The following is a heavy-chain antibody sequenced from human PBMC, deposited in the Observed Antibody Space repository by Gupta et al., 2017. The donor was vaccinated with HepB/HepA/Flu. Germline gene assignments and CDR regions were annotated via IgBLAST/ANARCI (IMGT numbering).Heavy chain of an antibody. V-gene: IGHV4-34*01. Sequence: QVQLQQWGAGLLKPSETLSLTCAVYGGSFSGYYWSWIRQPPGTGLGWIGEINHSGSTNYNPSLKSRVTISVDTSKNQFSLKLSSVTAADTAVYYCARGRGYCSSTSCYTGYYYYYMDVWGKGTTVTVSS. CDR3: ARGRGYCSSTSCYTGYYYYYMDV. J-gene: IGHJ6*03. CDR2: INHSGST. CDR1: GGSFSGYY. D-gene: IGHD2-2*02.